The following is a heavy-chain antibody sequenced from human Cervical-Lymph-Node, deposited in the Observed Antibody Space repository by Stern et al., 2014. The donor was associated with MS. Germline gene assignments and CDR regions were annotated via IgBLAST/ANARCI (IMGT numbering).Heavy chain of an antibody. CDR2: LDWDDDK. D-gene: IGHD1-1*01. V-gene: IGHV2-70*01. CDR1: GFSLSTRGMC. J-gene: IGHJ6*02. Sequence: QVTLKESGPALVKPTQTLTLTCTFSGFSLSTRGMCVSWIRQPPGKALEGLALLDWDDDKYYSTSLKTRLTISKDTSKNQVVLTMTNMDPVDTATYYARIRGQPRGYYGMDVWGQGTTVTVSS. CDR3: ARIRGQPRGYYGMDV.